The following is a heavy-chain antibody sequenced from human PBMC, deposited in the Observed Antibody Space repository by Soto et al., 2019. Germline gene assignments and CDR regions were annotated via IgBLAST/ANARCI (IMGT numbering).Heavy chain of an antibody. D-gene: IGHD5-12*01. Sequence: QVQLVESGGDLVKPGGSLRLSCAASGFTFSDYYMSWIRQTPGKGLEWVSYITQSGHATEYADSVRGRFTISRDNNNNSLYLQMKSLRVEDTGVYYCARAIRGYGTYGGYLGQGTLVTVSS. V-gene: IGHV3-11*04. CDR2: ITQSGHAT. CDR3: ARAIRGYGTYGGY. CDR1: GFTFSDYY. J-gene: IGHJ4*02.